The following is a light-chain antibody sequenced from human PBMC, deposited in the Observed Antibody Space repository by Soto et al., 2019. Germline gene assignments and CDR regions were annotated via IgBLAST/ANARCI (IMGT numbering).Light chain of an antibody. CDR1: QSVSSN. CDR2: GAS. J-gene: IGKJ4*01. CDR3: QQYKNWPLT. Sequence: EIVMTQSPATLSVSPGGRATLSCRASQSVSSNLAWYQQKPGQAPRLLIYGASTRATGFPARFSVSGSGTEFTLTISSLQSEDFAVYYCQQYKNWPLTFGGGTRVEIK. V-gene: IGKV3-15*01.